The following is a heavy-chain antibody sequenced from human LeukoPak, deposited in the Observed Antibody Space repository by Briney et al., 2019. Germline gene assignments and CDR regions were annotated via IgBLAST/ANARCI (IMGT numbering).Heavy chain of an antibody. J-gene: IGHJ4*02. CDR2: IYPRDSDT. CDR3: ARLLAAPYYINF. V-gene: IGHV5-51*01. Sequence: GESLKISCKGSGYSFTSYWFGWVRQMPGQGLEWLGIIYPRDSDTRYSPSFQGQVSISVDTSIDTAYLQWSSVKASGTAMYHCARLLAAPYYINFWGQGTLVTVSS. CDR1: GYSFTSYW. D-gene: IGHD6-25*01.